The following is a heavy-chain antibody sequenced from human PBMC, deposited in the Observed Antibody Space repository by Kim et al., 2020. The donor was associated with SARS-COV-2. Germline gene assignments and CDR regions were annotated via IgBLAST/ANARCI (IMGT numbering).Heavy chain of an antibody. D-gene: IGHD6-13*01. Sequence: GGSLRLSCAASGFTFSSYEMNWVRQAPGKGLEWVSYISSSGSTIYYADSVKGRFTISRDNAKNSLYLQMNSLRAEDTAVYYCARDGGGSSWYLRYGMDVWGQGTTVTVSS. CDR1: GFTFSSYE. CDR2: ISSSGSTI. J-gene: IGHJ6*02. CDR3: ARDGGGSSWYLRYGMDV. V-gene: IGHV3-48*03.